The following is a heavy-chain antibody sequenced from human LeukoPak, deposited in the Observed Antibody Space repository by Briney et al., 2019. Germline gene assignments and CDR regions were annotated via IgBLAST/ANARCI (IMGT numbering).Heavy chain of an antibody. CDR1: GFTFSSYA. D-gene: IGHD3-9*01. J-gene: IGHJ4*02. V-gene: IGHV3-23*01. CDR3: AKGGRDMGPLGYFDY. Sequence: GGSLRLSCAASGFTFSSYAVSWVRQAPGKGLEWVSAISGSGGSTYYADSVKGRFTISRDNSKNTLYLQMNSLRAEDTAVYYCAKGGRDMGPLGYFDYWGQGTLVTVSS. CDR2: ISGSGGST.